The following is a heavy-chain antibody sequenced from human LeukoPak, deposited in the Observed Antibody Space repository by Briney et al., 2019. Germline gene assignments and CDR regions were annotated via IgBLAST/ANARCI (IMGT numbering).Heavy chain of an antibody. J-gene: IGHJ5*02. CDR2: IYYSGST. V-gene: IGHV4-31*03. CDR3: ARAVAANPTNNWFDP. D-gene: IGHD2-15*01. Sequence: SQTLSLTCTVSGGSISSGGYYWSWIRQHPGKGLECIAYIYYSGSTYYNPSLKSRVTISVDTSKNQFSLKLSSVTAADTAVYYCARAVAANPTNNWFDPWGQGTLVTVSS. CDR1: GGSISSGGYY.